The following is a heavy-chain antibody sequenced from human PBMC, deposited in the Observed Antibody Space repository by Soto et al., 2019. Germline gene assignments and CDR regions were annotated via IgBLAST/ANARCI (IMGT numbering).Heavy chain of an antibody. J-gene: IGHJ3*02. Sequence: SETLSLTCTVSGGSISSGGYYWSWIRQHPGKGLEWIGYIYYSGSTYYNPSLKSRVTISVDTSKNQFSLKLSSVTAADTAVYYCASQTGEDSGAFDIWGQGTMVTVSS. V-gene: IGHV4-31*03. D-gene: IGHD3-10*01. CDR3: ASQTGEDSGAFDI. CDR2: IYYSGST. CDR1: GGSISSGGYY.